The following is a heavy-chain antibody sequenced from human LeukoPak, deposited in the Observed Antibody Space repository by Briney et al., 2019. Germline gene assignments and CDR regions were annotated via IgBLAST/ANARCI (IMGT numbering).Heavy chain of an antibody. V-gene: IGHV4-59*11. CDR1: GGSISSHY. CDR2: IYYSGST. J-gene: IGHJ4*02. Sequence: SETLSLTCTVSGGSISSHYWSWIRQPPGKGLEWIGYIYYSGSTNYNPSLKSRVTISVDTSKNQFSLKLSSVTAADTAVYYCARAGYYYDSSGYYYGVFDYWGQGTLVNVSS. D-gene: IGHD3-22*01. CDR3: ARAGYYYDSSGYYYGVFDY.